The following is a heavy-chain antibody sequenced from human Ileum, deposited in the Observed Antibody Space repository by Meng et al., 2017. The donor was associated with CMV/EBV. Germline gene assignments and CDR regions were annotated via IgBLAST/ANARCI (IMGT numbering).Heavy chain of an antibody. J-gene: IGHJ4*02. CDR3: AREASGWYEDY. D-gene: IGHD6-19*01. CDR1: GYIFTNYG. CDR2: INTDNAKI. V-gene: IGHV1-18*01. Sequence: SCKASGYIFTNYGISWVRQAPGQGLEWMGRINTDNAKINYAQKFQGRVTMTTDVSTNTAYMDLRSLTSDDTAVYYCAREASGWYEDYWGQGTLVTVSS.